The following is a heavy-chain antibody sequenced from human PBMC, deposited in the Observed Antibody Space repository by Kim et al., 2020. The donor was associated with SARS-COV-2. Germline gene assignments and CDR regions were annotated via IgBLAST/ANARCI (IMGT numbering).Heavy chain of an antibody. V-gene: IGHV3-11*01. J-gene: IGHJ4*02. CDR3: ARDQGYYYDSSGYQESDY. CDR2: ISSSGSTI. CDR1: GFTFSDYY. D-gene: IGHD3-22*01. Sequence: GGSLRLSCAASGFTFSDYYMSWIRQAPGKGLEWVSYISSSGSTIYYADSVKGRFTISRDNAKNSLYLQMNSLRAEDTAVYYCARDQGYYYDSSGYQESDYWGQGTLVTVSS.